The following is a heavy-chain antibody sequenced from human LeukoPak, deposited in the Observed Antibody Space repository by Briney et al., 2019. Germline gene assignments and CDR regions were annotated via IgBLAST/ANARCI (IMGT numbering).Heavy chain of an antibody. CDR3: ARDSRDGYVDY. V-gene: IGHV4-59*01. CDR2: IYYSGSA. Sequence: SETLSLTCTVSGGSISSYYWSWIRQPPGKGLEWIGYIYYSGSANYNPSLKGRVTISVDTSKNQFSLKLSSVTAADTAVYYCARDSRDGYVDYWGQGTLVTVSS. D-gene: IGHD5-24*01. CDR1: GGSISSYY. J-gene: IGHJ4*02.